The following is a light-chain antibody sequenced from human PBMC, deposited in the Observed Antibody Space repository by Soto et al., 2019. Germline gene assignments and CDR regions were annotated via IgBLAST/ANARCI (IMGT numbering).Light chain of an antibody. J-gene: IGKJ1*01. V-gene: IGKV1-27*01. CDR2: AAS. CDR1: QVISNY. Sequence: DIEMTQSPSSLSASVGDRVTITCRASQVISNYLAWYQQRPGKVPKLLIYAASTLQSGVPSRFSGSRSGTDFTLTISSLQPEDVATYYCQNYDSAPWTFGQGTEVEIK. CDR3: QNYDSAPWT.